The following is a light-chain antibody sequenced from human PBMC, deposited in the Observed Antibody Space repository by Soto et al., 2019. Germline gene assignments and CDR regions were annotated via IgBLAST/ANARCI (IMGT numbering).Light chain of an antibody. V-gene: IGKV3-20*01. CDR2: GAS. Sequence: EIVLTQSPGTLSLSPGERATLSCRASQSVSNNYLSWYQQKPGQAPRLLIYGASNRATGIPDRFSGSGSGTDFTLTISRLEPEYFAVYYWQQYGSSGTFGQGTKVEIK. J-gene: IGKJ1*01. CDR1: QSVSNNY. CDR3: QQYGSSGT.